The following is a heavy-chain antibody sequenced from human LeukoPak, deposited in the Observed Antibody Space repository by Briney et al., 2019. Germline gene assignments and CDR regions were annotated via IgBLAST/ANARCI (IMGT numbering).Heavy chain of an antibody. Sequence: ASVKVSCKASGGTFSSYAISWVRQAPGQGLEWMGGIIPIFGTANYAQKFQGRVTITTDESTSTAYMELSSLRSEDTAVYYCAIVDTAMATGYWGQGTLVTVSS. CDR2: IIPIFGTA. CDR3: AIVDTAMATGY. V-gene: IGHV1-69*05. D-gene: IGHD5-18*01. CDR1: GGTFSSYA. J-gene: IGHJ4*02.